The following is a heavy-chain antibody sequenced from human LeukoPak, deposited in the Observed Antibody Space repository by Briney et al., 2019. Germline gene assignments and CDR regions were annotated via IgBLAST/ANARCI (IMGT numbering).Heavy chain of an antibody. CDR1: GGSISSSSYY. Sequence: SETLSLTCTVSGGSISSSSYYWGWIRQPPGKGLEWIGSIYYSGSTYYNPSLKSRVTISVDTSKNQFSLKLSSVTAADTAVYYCARVRGVVGLDPWGQGTLVTVSS. CDR3: ARVRGVVGLDP. J-gene: IGHJ5*02. V-gene: IGHV4-39*07. CDR2: IYYSGST. D-gene: IGHD3-10*01.